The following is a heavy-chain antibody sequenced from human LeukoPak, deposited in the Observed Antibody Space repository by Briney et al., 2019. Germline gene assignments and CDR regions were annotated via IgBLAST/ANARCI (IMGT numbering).Heavy chain of an antibody. Sequence: PGGSLRLSCAASGFTFSSYAMSWVRQAPGKGLEWVSAISGSGGSTYYADSVKGRFTISRDNSKNTLYLQMNSLRAEDTAVYYCAKNGYYYDSSGYQYYFDYWGQEPWSPSPQ. CDR3: AKNGYYYDSSGYQYYFDY. V-gene: IGHV3-23*01. D-gene: IGHD3-22*01. CDR2: ISGSGGST. CDR1: GFTFSSYA. J-gene: IGHJ4*01.